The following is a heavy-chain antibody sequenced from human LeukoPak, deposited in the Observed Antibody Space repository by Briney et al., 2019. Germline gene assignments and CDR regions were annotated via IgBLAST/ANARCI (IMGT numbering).Heavy chain of an antibody. D-gene: IGHD6-13*01. CDR3: VRGVSISSSWYNDL. Sequence: GGPLRLSCAASGFTFSDSYMSWIRQAPGKGLEWVSYISRGGSTTYYADSVKGRFTISRDNAKNSLYLQMNSLRAEDTAVYYCVRGVSISSSWYNDLWGQGTMVTVSS. V-gene: IGHV3-11*01. CDR1: GFTFSDSY. CDR2: ISRGGSTT. J-gene: IGHJ3*01.